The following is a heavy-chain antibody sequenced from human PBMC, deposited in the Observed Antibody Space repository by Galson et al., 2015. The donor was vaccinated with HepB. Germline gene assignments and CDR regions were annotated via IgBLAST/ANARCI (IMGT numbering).Heavy chain of an antibody. CDR2: IFSNDET. CDR1: GFSLSNADMG. V-gene: IGHV2-26*01. Sequence: PALVKPTQTLTLTCAVSGFSLSNADMGVSWIRQPPGKALEWLAHIFSNDETSYSASLKSRLLISRDTSKSQVVLKMTNMDPVDTATYYCAQIREGDYDFWSGYYDWGQGILVTVPS. CDR3: AQIREGDYDFWSGYYD. J-gene: IGHJ1*01. D-gene: IGHD3-3*01.